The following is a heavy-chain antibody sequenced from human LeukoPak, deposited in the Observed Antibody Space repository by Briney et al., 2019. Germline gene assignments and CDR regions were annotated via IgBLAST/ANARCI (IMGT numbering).Heavy chain of an antibody. CDR3: ARETAGGYAFDY. CDR2: IWYDGSNK. CDR1: GFTFSSYG. Sequence: PGGSLRLSCAASGFTFSSYGMHWVRQAPGKGLEWVAVIWYDGSNKYYADSVKGRFTISIDNSKNTLYLQMNSLRAEDTAVYYCARETAGGYAFDYWGQGTLVTVSS. J-gene: IGHJ4*02. D-gene: IGHD2-2*01. V-gene: IGHV3-33*01.